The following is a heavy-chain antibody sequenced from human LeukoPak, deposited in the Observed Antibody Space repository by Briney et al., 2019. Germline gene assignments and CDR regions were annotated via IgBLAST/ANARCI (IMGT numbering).Heavy chain of an antibody. CDR3: AIDEPNYAPYDFDY. D-gene: IGHD4/OR15-4a*01. J-gene: IGHJ4*02. CDR2: IKSKADGETT. Sequence: PGGSLRLSCAASRFTFSNAWMNWVRQAPGKGLGWVGRIKSKADGETTDYAAPVKGRFTISRDDSNNMVYLQMNSLKIEDTAVYYCAIDEPNYAPYDFDYWGQGTLVTVSS. CDR1: RFTFSNAW. V-gene: IGHV3-15*01.